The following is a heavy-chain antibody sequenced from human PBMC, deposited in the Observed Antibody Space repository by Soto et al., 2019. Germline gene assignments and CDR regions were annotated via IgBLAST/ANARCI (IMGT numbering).Heavy chain of an antibody. CDR3: ARDGYDGSGSPYPAH. V-gene: IGHV4-59*01. Sequence: PSQTMSLTCGVSGGSISHSSWSWTQLSPRQELEWVSYIYYLVSTDYHPSLQRLVTISVDTSKRQFSLRLTSVTAANTAVYYCARDGYDGSGSPYPAHWGPGTHVTVS. D-gene: IGHD3-10*01. J-gene: IGHJ4*02. CDR1: GGSISHSS. CDR2: IYYLVST.